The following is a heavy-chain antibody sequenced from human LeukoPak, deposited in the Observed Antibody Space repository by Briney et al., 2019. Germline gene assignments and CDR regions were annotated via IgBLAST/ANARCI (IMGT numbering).Heavy chain of an antibody. D-gene: IGHD2-15*01. CDR1: GFTFSSYA. CDR2: ISGSGGST. V-gene: IGHV3-23*01. J-gene: IGHJ4*02. CDR3: AKGSAAGYCSGGSCYYGYYFDY. Sequence: SGGSLRLSCAASGFTFSSYAMSWVRQAPGKGLEWVSAISGSGGSTYYADSVKGRFTISRDNSKNTLYLQMNSLRAEDTAVDYCAKGSAAGYCSGGSCYYGYYFDYWGQGTLVTVSS.